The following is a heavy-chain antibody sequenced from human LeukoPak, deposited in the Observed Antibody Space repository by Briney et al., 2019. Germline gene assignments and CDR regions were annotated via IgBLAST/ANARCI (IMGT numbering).Heavy chain of an antibody. J-gene: IGHJ4*02. CDR3: ARFRGVVSSSLPDF. V-gene: IGHV4-39*01. CDR2: INFRGTT. Sequence: PSETLSLTCTVSGDSISSSGYYWGWIRQPPGKGLEWIGIINFRGTTYYNPSLMSRVTISVDTSKNQFPLTLPSVTAADTALYYCARFRGVVSSSLPDFWGQGTLVTVSS. CDR1: GDSISSSGYY. D-gene: IGHD3-10*01.